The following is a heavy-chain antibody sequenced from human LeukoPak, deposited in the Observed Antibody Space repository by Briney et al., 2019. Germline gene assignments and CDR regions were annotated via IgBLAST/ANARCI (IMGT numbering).Heavy chain of an antibody. CDR2: ISSSSSYT. CDR3: ARVTSGWYKDY. Sequence: KPGGSLRLSCAASGFCFSDYYMTWIRQAPGKGLEWVSYISSSSSYTNYADSVKGRFTISRDNAKNSLYLQMNSLRAEDTAVYYCARVTSGWYKDYWGQGTLVTVSS. CDR1: GFCFSDYY. D-gene: IGHD6-19*01. J-gene: IGHJ4*02. V-gene: IGHV3-11*06.